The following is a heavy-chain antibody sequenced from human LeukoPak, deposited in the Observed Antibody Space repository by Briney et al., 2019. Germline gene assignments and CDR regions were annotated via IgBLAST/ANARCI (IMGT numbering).Heavy chain of an antibody. V-gene: IGHV3-53*01. J-gene: IGHJ4*02. CDR3: ARARYFDWFFDY. CDR1: GFTVSSNY. Sequence: GGSLRLSCAASGFTVSSNYMGWVRQAPGKGLEWVSVIYSGGSTYYADSVKGRFTISRDNSKNTLYLQMNSLRAEDTAVYYCARARYFDWFFDYWGQGTLVTVSS. CDR2: IYSGGST. D-gene: IGHD3-9*01.